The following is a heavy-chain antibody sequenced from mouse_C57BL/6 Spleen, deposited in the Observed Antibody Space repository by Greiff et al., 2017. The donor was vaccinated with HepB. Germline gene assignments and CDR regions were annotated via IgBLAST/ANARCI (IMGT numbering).Heavy chain of an antibody. V-gene: IGHV1-64*01. CDR3: AREPRGAMDY. CDR1: GYTFTSYW. CDR2: IHPNSGST. D-gene: IGHD3-3*01. Sequence: QVQLQHPGAELVKPGASVKLSCKASGYTFTSYWMHWVKQRPGQGLEWIGMIHPNSGSTNYNEKFKSKATLTVDKSSSTAYMQLSSLTSEDSAVYYCAREPRGAMDYWGQGTSVTVSS. J-gene: IGHJ4*01.